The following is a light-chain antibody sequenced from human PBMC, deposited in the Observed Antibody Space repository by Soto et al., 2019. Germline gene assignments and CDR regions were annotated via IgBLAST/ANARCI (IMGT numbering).Light chain of an antibody. CDR2: KAS. J-gene: IGKJ1*01. V-gene: IGKV1-5*03. Sequence: DIQMTQYPSTLSASVGDRVTIPCRASQNIRAWLAWYQQKPGKAPKLLIYKASNLYSGVPSRFSGSASGTEFTLTISSLQPDDFAIYYCHQYNSYPWTFGQGTKVDIK. CDR1: QNIRAW. CDR3: HQYNSYPWT.